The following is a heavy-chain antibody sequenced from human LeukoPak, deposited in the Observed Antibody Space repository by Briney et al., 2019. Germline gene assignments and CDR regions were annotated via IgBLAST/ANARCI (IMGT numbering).Heavy chain of an antibody. V-gene: IGHV4-31*03. CDR1: GASISSGPYY. J-gene: IGHJ4*02. D-gene: IGHD6-6*01. Sequence: PSQTLSLTCTVSGASISSGPYYWSWIRQHPGKGLEWIGFIYYSGSTYYSPSLKSRVTISEDTSKNQFSLKLSSVTAADTAVYYCATYSSSSDYFDYWGQGTLVTVSS. CDR2: IYYSGST. CDR3: ATYSSSSDYFDY.